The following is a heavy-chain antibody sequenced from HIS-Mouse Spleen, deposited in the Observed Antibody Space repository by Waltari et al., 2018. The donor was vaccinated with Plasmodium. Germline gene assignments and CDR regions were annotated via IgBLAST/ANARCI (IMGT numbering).Heavy chain of an antibody. CDR2: IYSGGST. Sequence: EVQLVETGGGLIQPGGSLRLSCAASGFTVSSNYMSWVRQAPGKGLRWVSVIYSGGSTYYAGSVKGRFTISRDNSKNTLYLQMNSLRAEDTAVYYCARGNSGYSSSWYLFDYWGQGTLVTVSS. V-gene: IGHV3-53*02. CDR1: GFTVSSNY. CDR3: ARGNSGYSSSWYLFDY. J-gene: IGHJ4*02. D-gene: IGHD6-13*01.